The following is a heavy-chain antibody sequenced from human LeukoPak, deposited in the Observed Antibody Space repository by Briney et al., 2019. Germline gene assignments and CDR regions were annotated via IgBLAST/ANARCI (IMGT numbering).Heavy chain of an antibody. V-gene: IGHV4-59*01. J-gene: IGHJ4*02. CDR1: GGSISSYY. Sequence: SETLSLTCTVSGGSISSYYWSWTRQPPGKGLEWIGYIYYSGSTNYNPSLKSRVTISVDTSKNQFSLKLSSVTAADTAVYYCAKTTASGWDSYYFDYWGQGTLVTVSS. CDR2: IYYSGST. D-gene: IGHD6-19*01. CDR3: AKTTASGWDSYYFDY.